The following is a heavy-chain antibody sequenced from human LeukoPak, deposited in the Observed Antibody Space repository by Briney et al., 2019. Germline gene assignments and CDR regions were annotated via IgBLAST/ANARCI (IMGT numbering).Heavy chain of an antibody. CDR3: ARANYGYFYYYYYMDV. Sequence: ASVKVSCKASGYTFTSYDINWVRQATGQGLVWMGWMNPNSGNTGYAQKFQGRVTMTRNTSISTAYMELSSLRSEDTAVYYCARANYGYFYYYYYMDVWGKGTTVTVSS. CDR2: MNPNSGNT. D-gene: IGHD5-18*01. J-gene: IGHJ6*03. V-gene: IGHV1-8*01. CDR1: GYTFTSYD.